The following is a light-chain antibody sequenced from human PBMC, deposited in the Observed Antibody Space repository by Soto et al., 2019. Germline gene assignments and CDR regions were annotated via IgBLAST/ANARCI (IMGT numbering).Light chain of an antibody. CDR2: SSN. CDR3: AAWDDSLNGVV. V-gene: IGLV1-44*01. J-gene: IGLJ2*01. Sequence: QYVLTQAPSASGTPGQRVTFSCSGSSSNIGVNTVNWYQQLPGTAPKLLIYSSNERPSGVPDRFSGSKSGTSASLAISGLQSEDEADYYCAAWDDSLNGVVFGGGTKLTVL. CDR1: SSNIGVNT.